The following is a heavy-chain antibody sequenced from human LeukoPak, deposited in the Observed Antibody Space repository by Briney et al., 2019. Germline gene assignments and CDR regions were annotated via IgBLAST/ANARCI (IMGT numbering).Heavy chain of an antibody. D-gene: IGHD3-10*01. CDR2: IIPILGTP. J-gene: IGHJ4*02. V-gene: IGHV1-69*13. CDR1: GGTFSSHA. Sequence: SVTVSCKASGGTFSSHAINWVRQAPGQGREWMGGIIPILGTPKYAQKFHGRVTITADESTSTVYMAVSSLRSEDTAVYYCSRDYTPHYYAAGQIDWGQGTRVTASS. CDR3: SRDYTPHYYAAGQID.